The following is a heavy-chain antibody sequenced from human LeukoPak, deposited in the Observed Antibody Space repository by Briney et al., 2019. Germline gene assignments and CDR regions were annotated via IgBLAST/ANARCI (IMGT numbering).Heavy chain of an antibody. D-gene: IGHD3-22*01. CDR2: IYYSGST. Sequence: SETLSLTCTVSGGSISSYYWGWIRQPPGKGLEWIGSIYYSGSTYDNPSLKSRVTISVDTSKNQVSLKLSSVTAADTGVYYCARLLYDRSGYYYFDYWGQGTLVTVSP. J-gene: IGHJ4*02. CDR1: GGSISSYY. CDR3: ARLLYDRSGYYYFDY. V-gene: IGHV4-39*01.